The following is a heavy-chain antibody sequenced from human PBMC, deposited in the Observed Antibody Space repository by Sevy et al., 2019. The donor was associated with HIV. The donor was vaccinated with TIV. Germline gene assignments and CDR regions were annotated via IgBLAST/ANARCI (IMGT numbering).Heavy chain of an antibody. J-gene: IGHJ3*02. CDR3: ARDEASGSFDI. Sequence: SETLSLTCTVSGGSISSGSSYWSWIRQPAGKGPEWMGRIYPSGRTNYNPSLESRVTISIDTSKNQFSLKVSSVTAADTAVYFCARDEASGSFDIWGQGTKVTVSS. CDR2: IYPSGRT. V-gene: IGHV4-61*02. D-gene: IGHD6-25*01. CDR1: GGSISSGSSY.